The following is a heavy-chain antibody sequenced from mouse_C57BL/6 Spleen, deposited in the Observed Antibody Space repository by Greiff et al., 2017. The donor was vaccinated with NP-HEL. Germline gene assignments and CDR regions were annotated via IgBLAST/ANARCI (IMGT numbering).Heavy chain of an antibody. J-gene: IGHJ1*03. Sequence: VQLQQPGAELVKPGASVKLSCKASGYTFTSYWMQWVKQRPGQGLEWIGEIDPSDSYTNYNQKFKGKATLTVDTSSSTAYMQLSSLTSEDSAVYYCARFTTVVRYFDVWGTGTTVTVSS. CDR2: IDPSDSYT. V-gene: IGHV1-50*01. CDR1: GYTFTSYW. CDR3: ARFTTVVRYFDV. D-gene: IGHD1-1*01.